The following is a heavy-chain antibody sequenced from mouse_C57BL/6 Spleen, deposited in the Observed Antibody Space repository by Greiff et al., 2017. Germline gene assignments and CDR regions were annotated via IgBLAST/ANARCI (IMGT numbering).Heavy chain of an antibody. V-gene: IGHV14-2*01. D-gene: IGHD2-2*01. CDR2: IDPEDGET. Sequence: VQLQQSGAELVKPGASVKLSCTASGFNIKDYYMHWVKQRTEQGLEWIGRIDPEDGETKYAPKFPGKATITADTSSNTAYLQLSSLTSEDTAVYYCARWDYGYLYAMDYWGQGTSVTVSS. CDR1: GFNIKDYY. J-gene: IGHJ4*01. CDR3: ARWDYGYLYAMDY.